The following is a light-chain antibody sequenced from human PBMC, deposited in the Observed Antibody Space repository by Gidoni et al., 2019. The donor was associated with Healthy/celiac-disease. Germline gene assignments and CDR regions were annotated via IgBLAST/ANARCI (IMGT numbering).Light chain of an antibody. V-gene: IGLV2-23*02. CDR2: EVS. CDR1: SSDVGSYNL. CDR3: CSYAGSSTFDVV. Sequence: QSALTQPASVSGSPGQSITISCTGPSSDVGSYNLVSWYQQHPGKAPTLLIYEVSKLPSGVSNRFSGSKSGNTASLTISGLQAEDEADYYCCSYAGSSTFDVVFGGGTKLTVL. J-gene: IGLJ2*01.